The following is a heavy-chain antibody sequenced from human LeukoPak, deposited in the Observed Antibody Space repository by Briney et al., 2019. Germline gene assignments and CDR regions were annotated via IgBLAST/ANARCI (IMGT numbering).Heavy chain of an antibody. CDR1: GFTFSSYA. D-gene: IGHD3-22*01. J-gene: IGHJ4*02. V-gene: IGHV3-23*01. CDR2: ISGSGGST. CDR3: AKTPTPYYYDSSGYY. Sequence: PGGSLRLSCAASGFTFSSYAMSWVRQAPGKGLEWVLAISGSGGSTYYADSVKGRFTISRDNSKNTLYLQMNSLRAEDTAVYYCAKTPTPYYYDSSGYYWGQGTLVTVSS.